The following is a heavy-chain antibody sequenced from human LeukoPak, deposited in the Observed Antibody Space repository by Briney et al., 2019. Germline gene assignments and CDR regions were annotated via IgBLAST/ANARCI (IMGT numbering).Heavy chain of an antibody. D-gene: IGHD3-22*01. CDR2: ISITASTI. J-gene: IGHJ6*02. Sequence: GGSLRLSCAVSGFTFSNYYRSWVRQAPGKGLYLVSYISITASTIYYADSVKGRFTISRHNAQTSLYLQINSLRAQDTAVYYCARDDTGMDVWGQGTTVTVSS. V-gene: IGHV3-11*01. CDR3: ARDDTGMDV. CDR1: GFTFSNYY.